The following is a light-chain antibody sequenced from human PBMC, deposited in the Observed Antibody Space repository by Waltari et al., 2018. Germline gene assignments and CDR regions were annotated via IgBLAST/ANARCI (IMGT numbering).Light chain of an antibody. J-gene: IGKJ2*01. CDR2: GAS. V-gene: IGKV3-15*01. CDR1: QTINSH. CDR3: QHYNNWPYT. Sequence: ETVLTQSPVTLSVCPGERATLSCRASQTINSHLAWYQQKTGQSPRLLIYGASTRATGIPASFSGSGSEAEFTLTISNLQSEDFAVYYCQHYNNWPYTFGQGTKLEI.